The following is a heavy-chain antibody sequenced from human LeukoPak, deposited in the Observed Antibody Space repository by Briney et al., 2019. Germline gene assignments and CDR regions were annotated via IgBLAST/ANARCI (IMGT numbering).Heavy chain of an antibody. CDR2: ISAYNGDT. Sequence: DSVKVSCKASGGTFISYAISWVRQAPGQGPEWMGWISAYNGDTNYAQNFQGRVTMTRDTSTSTVYMELRSLRSDDTAVYYCARENYYDGCGSPSASAPNDHWGQGTLVTVSS. D-gene: IGHD3-22*01. CDR1: GGTFISYA. CDR3: ARENYYDGCGSPSASAPNDH. V-gene: IGHV1-18*01. J-gene: IGHJ4*02.